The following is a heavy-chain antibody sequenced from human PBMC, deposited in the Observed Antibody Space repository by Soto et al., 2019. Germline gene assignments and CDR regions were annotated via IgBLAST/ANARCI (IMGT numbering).Heavy chain of an antibody. V-gene: IGHV4-39*01. CDR2: FYYSGST. J-gene: IGHJ4*02. CDR3: ARQSGYSYGELFDY. CDR1: GGSISSSSYY. Sequence: SETLSLTCTVSGGSISSSSYYWGWIRQPPGKGLEWIGTFYYSGSTYYNPSLKSRVTISVDTSKNQFSLKLSSVTAADTAVYYCARQSGYSYGELFDYWGQGTLVTVSS. D-gene: IGHD5-18*01.